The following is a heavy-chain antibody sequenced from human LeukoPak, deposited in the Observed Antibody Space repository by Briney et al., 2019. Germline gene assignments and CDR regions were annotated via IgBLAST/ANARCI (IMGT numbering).Heavy chain of an antibody. Sequence: PGGSLRLSCAASGFTFSNAWMSWVRQAPGKWLEWVANIRQDGSEKYYVDSVKGRFIISRDNAKNSLYLQMNSLRVEDTAVYYCASSRGTFANDWGQGTLVTVSS. J-gene: IGHJ4*02. V-gene: IGHV3-7*02. CDR1: GFTFSNAW. CDR2: IRQDGSEK. D-gene: IGHD6-13*01. CDR3: ASSRGTFAND.